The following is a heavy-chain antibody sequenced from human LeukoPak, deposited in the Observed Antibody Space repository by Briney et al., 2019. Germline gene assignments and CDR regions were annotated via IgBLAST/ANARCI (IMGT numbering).Heavy chain of an antibody. J-gene: IGHJ4*02. D-gene: IGHD3-10*01. CDR3: ARESLWFGELFRSYYFDY. V-gene: IGHV3-74*01. CDR1: GYALRNDW. CDR2: INSDGSST. Sequence: GGSLRLSCVVSGYALRNDWMHWVRQAPGKGLVWVSRINSDGSSTSYADSVKGRFTISRDNAKNTLYLQMNSLRAEDTAVYYCARESLWFGELFRSYYFDYWGQGTLVTVSS.